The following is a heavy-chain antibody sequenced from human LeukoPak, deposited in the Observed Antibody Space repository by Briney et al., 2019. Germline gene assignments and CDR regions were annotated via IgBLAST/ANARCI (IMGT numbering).Heavy chain of an antibody. V-gene: IGHV3-30*18. CDR2: ISYDGNNK. D-gene: IGHD2-2*01. J-gene: IGHJ4*02. CDR3: AKTLKDIVVVPAN. Sequence: GGSLRLSCAASGFTFSSYGMHWVRQAPGKGLEWVAVISYDGNNKYYADSVKGRFTMSRDNSKNTLYLQMNSLRAEDTAVYYCAKTLKDIVVVPANWGQGTLVTVSS. CDR1: GFTFSSYG.